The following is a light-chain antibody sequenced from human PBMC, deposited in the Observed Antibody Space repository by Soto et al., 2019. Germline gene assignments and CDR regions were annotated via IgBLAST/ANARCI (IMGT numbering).Light chain of an antibody. CDR1: SSDVGGYNY. CDR3: SSYTSSNTLV. Sequence: QSALTQPASVSGSPGQSITISCTGTSSDVGGYNYVSWYQQEPGKAPKLMIYEVSNRPSGVSDRFSGSKSGNTASLTTSGLQAEDEADYYCSSYTSSNTLVFGTGTKVTVL. CDR2: EVS. J-gene: IGLJ1*01. V-gene: IGLV2-14*01.